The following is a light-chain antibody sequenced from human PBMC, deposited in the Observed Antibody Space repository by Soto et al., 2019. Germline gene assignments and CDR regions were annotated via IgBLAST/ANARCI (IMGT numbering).Light chain of an antibody. V-gene: IGKV1-5*03. CDR1: QSISSW. J-gene: IGKJ1*01. CDR2: KAS. CDR3: QQYNSYSWT. Sequence: EIQMTQSPATLSASVGDRVTITCRASQSISSWLAWYQQKPGKAPKLLIYKASSLESGVPSRFSGSGSGTEFTLTISSLQPHDFATYYCQQYNSYSWTFGQGTKVDI.